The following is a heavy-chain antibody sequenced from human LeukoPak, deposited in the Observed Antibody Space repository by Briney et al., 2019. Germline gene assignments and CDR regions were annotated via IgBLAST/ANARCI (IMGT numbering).Heavy chain of an antibody. V-gene: IGHV1-2*02. Sequence: GASVKVSCKASGYTFTGYYMHWVRQAPGQGREWMGWINPNSGGTNYAQKFQGRVTMTRDTSISTAYMELSRLRSDDTAVYYCARDAPRITMVRGVPIYWGQGTLVTVSS. J-gene: IGHJ4*02. CDR1: GYTFTGYY. CDR2: INPNSGGT. D-gene: IGHD3-10*01. CDR3: ARDAPRITMVRGVPIY.